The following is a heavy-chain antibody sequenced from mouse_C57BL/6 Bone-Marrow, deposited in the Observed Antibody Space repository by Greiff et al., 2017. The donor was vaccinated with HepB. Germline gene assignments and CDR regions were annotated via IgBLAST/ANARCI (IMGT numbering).Heavy chain of an antibody. J-gene: IGHJ3*01. Sequence: QVQLKESGAELVRPGTSVKMSCKASGYTFTNYWIGWAKQRPGHGLEWIGDIYPGGGYTNYNEKFKGKATLTADKSSSTAYMQFSSLTSEDSAIYYCARRDPWFAYWGQGTLVTVSA. CDR3: ARRDPWFAY. CDR1: GYTFTNYW. CDR2: IYPGGGYT. V-gene: IGHV1-63*01.